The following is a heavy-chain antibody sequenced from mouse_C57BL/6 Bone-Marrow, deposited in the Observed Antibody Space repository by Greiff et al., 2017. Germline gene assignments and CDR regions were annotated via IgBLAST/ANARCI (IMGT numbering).Heavy chain of an antibody. Sequence: EVKLQESGGGLVKPGGSLKLSCAASGFTFSDYGMHWVRQAPEKGLEWVAYISSGSSTIYYADTVKGRFTISRDNAKNTLFLQMTSLRSEDTAMYYCASMIPTTGVYYYYAMDYWGQGTSVTVSS. CDR1: GFTFSDYG. D-gene: IGHD1-1*01. CDR2: ISSGSSTI. V-gene: IGHV5-17*01. J-gene: IGHJ4*01. CDR3: ASMIPTTGVYYYYAMDY.